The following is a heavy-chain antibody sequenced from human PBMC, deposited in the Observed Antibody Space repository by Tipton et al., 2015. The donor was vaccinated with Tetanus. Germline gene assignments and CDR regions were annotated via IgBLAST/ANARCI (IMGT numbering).Heavy chain of an antibody. V-gene: IGHV1-69*01. CDR3: AHRKGCYDSSALGAFDI. CDR1: GGTFSSYA. J-gene: IGHJ3*02. Sequence: QLVQSGAEVKKPGSSVKVSCKASGGTFSSYAISWVRQAPGQGLEWMGGIIPIFGTANYAQKFQGRVTITADESTSTAYMELSSLRSEDTAVYYCAHRKGCYDSSALGAFDIWGQGTMVTVSS. D-gene: IGHD3-22*01. CDR2: IIPIFGTA.